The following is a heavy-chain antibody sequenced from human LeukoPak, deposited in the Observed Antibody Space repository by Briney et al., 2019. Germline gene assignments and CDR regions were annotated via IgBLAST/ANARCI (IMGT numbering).Heavy chain of an antibody. Sequence: SETLSLTCTVSGGYIHTYYWAWIQQPAGKGLEWVGRANVGGHRDYNPSLKSRVSMSIDESANQFSLNLMSVTAADTAVYYCARDREHSYGSDFGHWGQGILVTVSA. CDR3: ARDREHSYGSDFGH. D-gene: IGHD5-18*01. V-gene: IGHV4-4*07. J-gene: IGHJ4*02. CDR2: ANVGGHR. CDR1: GGYIHTYY.